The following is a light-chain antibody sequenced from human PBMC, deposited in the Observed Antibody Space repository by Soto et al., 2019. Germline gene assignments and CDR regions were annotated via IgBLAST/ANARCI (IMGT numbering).Light chain of an antibody. CDR1: QGIRSN. J-gene: IGKJ5*01. V-gene: IGKV3-15*01. CDR2: GAS. Sequence: EIGLTQSPATLSVSPGERVTLSCRASQGIRSNLAWHQQKRGQPPRLLLYGASTRATDTPVRFSGSGSGTEFTLTITSLQSQDFAVYYCQQYNNWPLNFGQGTRLAIK. CDR3: QQYNNWPLN.